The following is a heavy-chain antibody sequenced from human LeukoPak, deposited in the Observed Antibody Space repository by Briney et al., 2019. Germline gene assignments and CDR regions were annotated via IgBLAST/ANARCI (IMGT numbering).Heavy chain of an antibody. V-gene: IGHV4-61*02. CDR2: IYTSGST. D-gene: IGHD6-19*01. CDR1: GGSISSGSYY. CDR3: ARHTRPVYSSGAFDY. J-gene: IGHJ4*02. Sequence: SETLSLTCTVSGGSISSGSYYWSWIRQPAGKGLEWIGRIYTSGSTNYNPSLKSRVTISVDTSKNQFSLKLSSVTAADTAVYYCARHTRPVYSSGAFDYWGQGTLVTVSS.